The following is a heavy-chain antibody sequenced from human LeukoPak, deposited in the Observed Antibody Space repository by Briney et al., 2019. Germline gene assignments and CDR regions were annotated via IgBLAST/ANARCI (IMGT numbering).Heavy chain of an antibody. CDR2: ISSSGSTI. CDR3: ARDSADFWSGYYPLSRAADYYYMDV. J-gene: IGHJ6*03. Sequence: PGGSLRLSCAASGFTFSDYYMSWIRQAPGKGLEWVSYISSSGSTIYYADSVKGRFTISRDNAKNSLYLQMNSLRAEDTAVYYCARDSADFWSGYYPLSRAADYYYMDVWGKGTTVTVSS. CDR1: GFTFSDYY. V-gene: IGHV3-11*04. D-gene: IGHD3-3*01.